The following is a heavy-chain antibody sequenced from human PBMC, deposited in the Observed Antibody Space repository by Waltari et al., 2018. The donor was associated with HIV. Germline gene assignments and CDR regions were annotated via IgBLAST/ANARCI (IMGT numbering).Heavy chain of an antibody. Sequence: EVQLVESGGGLVQPGGALGLSCAASGFTCSTSWMTWVRQTPGKGLEWVANIKQDGSERYYVDSVKGRFTISRDNAKNSLYLQMNSLTAEDTAVYYCARDQRSMASFDYWGQGTLVTVSS. V-gene: IGHV3-7*01. CDR2: IKQDGSER. J-gene: IGHJ4*02. CDR1: GFTCSTSW. CDR3: ARDQRSMASFDY. D-gene: IGHD3-10*01.